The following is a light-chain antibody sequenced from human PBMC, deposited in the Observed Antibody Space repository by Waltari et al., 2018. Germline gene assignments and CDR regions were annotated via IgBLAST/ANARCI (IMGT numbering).Light chain of an antibody. CDR1: QSVSSN. V-gene: IGKV3-15*01. J-gene: IGKJ4*01. CDR2: GAS. CDR3: KQYNNWPPA. Sequence: EIVMTQSPATLSVSPGERATLSCRARQSVSSNLAWYQQKPGQAPRPLIYGASTRATGIPARFSGSGSGTEFTLTISSMQSEDFAVYYCKQYNNWPPAFGGGTKVEIK.